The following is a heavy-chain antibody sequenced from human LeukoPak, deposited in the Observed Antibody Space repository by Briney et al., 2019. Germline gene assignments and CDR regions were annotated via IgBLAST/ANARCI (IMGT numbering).Heavy chain of an antibody. CDR2: IYYSGST. CDR1: GSSISSYY. J-gene: IGHJ6*02. Sequence: SETLSLACTVSGSSISSYYWSWIRQPPGKGLEWIGYIYYSGSTNYNPSLKSRVTISVDTSKNQFSLKLSSVTAADTAVYYCARVISGYPPFMDVWGQGTTVTVSS. CDR3: ARVISGYPPFMDV. V-gene: IGHV4-59*01. D-gene: IGHD3-22*01.